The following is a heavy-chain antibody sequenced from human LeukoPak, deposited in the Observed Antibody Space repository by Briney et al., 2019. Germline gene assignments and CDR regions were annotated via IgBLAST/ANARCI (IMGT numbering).Heavy chain of an antibody. CDR1: GFTVSSNY. CDR2: IYSGGST. CDR3: ASAPSNYDSIDAFDI. V-gene: IGHV3-66*01. J-gene: IGHJ3*02. Sequence: GGSLRLSCAASGFTVSSNYMSCVRQAPGKGLEWVSVIYSGGSTYYADSVKGRFTISRDNSKNTLYLQMNSLRAEDTAVYYCASAPSNYDSIDAFDIWGQGTMVTVSS. D-gene: IGHD3-22*01.